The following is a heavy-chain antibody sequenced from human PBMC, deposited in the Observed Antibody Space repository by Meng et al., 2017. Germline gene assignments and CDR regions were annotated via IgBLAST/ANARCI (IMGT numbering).Heavy chain of an antibody. CDR1: GFTFSSYA. CDR3: ARDRSMGGASDDY. V-gene: IGHV3-30*01. D-gene: IGHD3-16*01. CDR2: ISYDGSNK. J-gene: IGHJ4*02. Sequence: QGALVAAGGGGVQTGMALILSCAASGFTFSSYAMHWVRQAPGKGLEWVAVISYDGSNKYYADSVKGRFTISRDNSKNTLYLQMYSLRAEDTAVYYCARDRSMGGASDDYWGQGTLVTVSS.